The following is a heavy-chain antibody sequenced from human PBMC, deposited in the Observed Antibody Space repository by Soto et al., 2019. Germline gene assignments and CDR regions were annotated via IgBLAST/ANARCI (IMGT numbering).Heavy chain of an antibody. CDR2: IYYSGST. V-gene: IGHV4-59*01. CDR3: ARDPRYYYYSSGYSKGFDP. D-gene: IGHD3-22*01. Sequence: KPSETLSLTCTVSGGSISSYYWSWIRQPPGKGLEWIGYIYYSGSTNYNPSLKSRVTISVDTSKNQFSLKLSSVTAADTAVYYCARDPRYYYYSSGYSKGFDPWGHGXLVTVSS. J-gene: IGHJ5*02. CDR1: GGSISSYY.